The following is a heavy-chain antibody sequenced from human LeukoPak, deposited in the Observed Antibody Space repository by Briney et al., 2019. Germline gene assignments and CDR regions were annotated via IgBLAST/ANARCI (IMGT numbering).Heavy chain of an antibody. CDR1: GFTFSTYS. J-gene: IGHJ4*02. CDR3: AKDQRPDSGYDIDH. CDR2: IYGSGDTT. V-gene: IGHV3-23*01. Sequence: GGSLRLSCAASGFTFSTYSMSWVRQAPRKGLEWVSVIYGSGDTTNYADSVKGRFTISRDNSKNMLYLQMHGLRAEDTAVYYCAKDQRPDSGYDIDHWGQGTLVTVSS. D-gene: IGHD5-12*01.